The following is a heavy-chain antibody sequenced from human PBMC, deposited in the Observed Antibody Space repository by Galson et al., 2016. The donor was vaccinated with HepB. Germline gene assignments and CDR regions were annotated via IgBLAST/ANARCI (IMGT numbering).Heavy chain of an antibody. V-gene: IGHV3-7*01. D-gene: IGHD4-17*01. J-gene: IGHJ3*02. CDR1: GFTFSNHW. CDR3: ARPRPYGRAYGI. CDR2: LNQDGSQK. Sequence: SLRLSCAASGFTFSNHWMSWVRQAPGRGLEWVANLNQDGSQKNYADSVKGRFTISRDNAKNSVFLQMNGLGAEDMAGYYCARPRPYGRAYGIWGQGAMVTVSS.